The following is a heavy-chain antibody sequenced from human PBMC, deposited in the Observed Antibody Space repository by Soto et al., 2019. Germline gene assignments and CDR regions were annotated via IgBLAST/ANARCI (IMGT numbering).Heavy chain of an antibody. V-gene: IGHV1-46*01. CDR1: GYTFISYY. CDR2: INPSDAYT. D-gene: IGHD5-18*01. J-gene: IGHJ4*02. Sequence: ASVKVSCKASGYTFISYYIHWVRQAPGQGLEWMGLINPSDAYTDYAQKFQGRVTLTRDTSTSIVYMELSSLRSEDSAIYYCARDHVDTPMTNFDYWGQGTLVTVSS. CDR3: ARDHVDTPMTNFDY.